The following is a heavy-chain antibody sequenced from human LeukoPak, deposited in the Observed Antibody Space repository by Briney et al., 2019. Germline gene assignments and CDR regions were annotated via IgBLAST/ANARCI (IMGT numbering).Heavy chain of an antibody. CDR1: GFTFSSYW. V-gene: IGHV3-74*01. J-gene: IGHJ4*02. CDR3: ARGESSTYRLTDY. D-gene: IGHD2-2*01. CDR2: INSDGTCT. Sequence: GGSLRLSCAASGFTFSSYWMHWVRQAPGKGLVWVSRINSDGTCTTYADSVEGRFTISRDNAKNTLYLQMNSLRAEDTAVYYCARGESSTYRLTDYWGQGTLVTVSS.